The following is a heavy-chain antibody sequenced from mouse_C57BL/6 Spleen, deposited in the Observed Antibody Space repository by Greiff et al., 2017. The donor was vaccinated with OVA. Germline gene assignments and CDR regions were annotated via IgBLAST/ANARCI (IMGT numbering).Heavy chain of an antibody. V-gene: IGHV1-9*01. CDR1: GYTFTGYW. J-gene: IGHJ1*03. Sequence: QVQLQQSGAELMKPGASVKLSCKATGYTFTGYWIEWVKQRPGHGLEWIGEILPGSGSTNYNEKFKGKATFTADTSSNTAYMQLSSLTTEDSAIYDCARWVDGNYGYFDVWGTGTTVTVSS. CDR3: ARWVDGNYGYFDV. CDR2: ILPGSGST. D-gene: IGHD2-1*01.